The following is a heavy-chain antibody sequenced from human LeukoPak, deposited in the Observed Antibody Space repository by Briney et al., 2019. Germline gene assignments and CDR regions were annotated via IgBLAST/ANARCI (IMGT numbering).Heavy chain of an antibody. D-gene: IGHD3-10*01. J-gene: IGHJ4*02. Sequence: GGSLRLSCAASGFTFSSYGMHWVRQAPGKGLEWVAFIRYDGSNKYYADSVKGRFTISRDNSKNTLYLQMNSLRAEDTAVYYCAKGGIALVRGSFDYWGQGTLVTVSS. CDR1: GFTFSSYG. CDR2: IRYDGSNK. CDR3: AKGGIALVRGSFDY. V-gene: IGHV3-30*02.